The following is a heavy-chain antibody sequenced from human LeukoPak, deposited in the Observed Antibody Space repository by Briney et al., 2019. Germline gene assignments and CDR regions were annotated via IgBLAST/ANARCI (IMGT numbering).Heavy chain of an antibody. D-gene: IGHD1-26*01. CDR1: GFTFSSYS. V-gene: IGHV3-48*04. CDR3: ARDGGASGSYWPYYFDY. Sequence: GGSLRLSCAASGFTFSSYSMNWVRQAPGKGLEWVSYISSSSSTIYYADSVKGRFTISRDNAKNSLYLQMNSLRAEDTAVYYCARDGGASGSYWPYYFDYWGQGTLVTVSS. CDR2: ISSSSSTI. J-gene: IGHJ4*02.